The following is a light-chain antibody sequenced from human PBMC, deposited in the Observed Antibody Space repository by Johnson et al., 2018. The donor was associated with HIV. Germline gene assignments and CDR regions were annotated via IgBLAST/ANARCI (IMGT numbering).Light chain of an antibody. CDR3: GTWDSSLSAARG. CDR1: SSNIGNNY. J-gene: IGLJ1*01. V-gene: IGLV1-51*01. Sequence: QSVLTQPPSVSAAPGQKVTISCSGSSSNIGNNYVSWYQQLPGTAPKLLIYDNNKRPSGIPDRFSGSKSGTSATLGITGLQTGDEADYYCGTWDSSLSAARGFGTWTKVTVL. CDR2: DNN.